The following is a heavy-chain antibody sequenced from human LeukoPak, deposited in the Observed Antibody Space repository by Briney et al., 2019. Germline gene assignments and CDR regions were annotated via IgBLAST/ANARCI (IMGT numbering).Heavy chain of an antibody. V-gene: IGHV4-59*08. CDR1: GASISSSY. J-gene: IGHJ2*01. Sequence: SETLSLTCTLSGASISSSYWSWFLQPPGKRLEWIVYIYYTGGTNYNPSLESRVTISVDTSKTQSSLKLRSVTAADTAVYYCARLGEAVAGSGKWYFDLWGRGTLVTVSS. CDR2: IYYTGGT. CDR3: ARLGEAVAGSGKWYFDL. D-gene: IGHD6-19*01.